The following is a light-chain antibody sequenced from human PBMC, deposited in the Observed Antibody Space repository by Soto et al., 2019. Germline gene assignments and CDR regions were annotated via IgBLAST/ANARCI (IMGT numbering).Light chain of an antibody. V-gene: IGKV3-15*01. CDR1: QSVSSN. CDR3: QQYHNWPPFT. J-gene: IGKJ2*01. CDR2: GAS. Sequence: EIGMTQSPATLSVSPGERATLSCRASQSVSSNLAWYQQRPGQAPRLLIYGASTRATGIPARFSGSGSGTEFTLTISSLQSEDSVVYYCQQYHNWPPFTFGQGTKLEI.